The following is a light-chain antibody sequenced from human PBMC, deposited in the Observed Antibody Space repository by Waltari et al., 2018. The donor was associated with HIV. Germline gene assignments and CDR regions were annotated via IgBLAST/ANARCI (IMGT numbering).Light chain of an antibody. J-gene: IGLJ2*01. Sequence: QSVLTQPPSASGTPGQRVTLPCSGSSSNIGGNAVNWYQQLPGTAPKLRIYTYNERPSGVPDRFSGSKSGTSASLAISGLQSEDEADYYCAAWDDSLNGVLFGGGTKLTVL. CDR1: SSNIGGNA. CDR3: AAWDDSLNGVL. V-gene: IGLV1-44*01. CDR2: TYN.